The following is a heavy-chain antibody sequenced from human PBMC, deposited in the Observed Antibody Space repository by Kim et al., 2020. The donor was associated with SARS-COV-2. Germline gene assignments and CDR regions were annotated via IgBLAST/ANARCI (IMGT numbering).Heavy chain of an antibody. D-gene: IGHD1-26*01. J-gene: IGHJ4*02. V-gene: IGHV3-33*01. Sequence: GGSLRLSCAASGFTFSSYGMHWVRQAPGKGLEWVAVIWYDGSNKYYADSVKDRFTISRDNSKNTLYLQMNSLRTEDTAVYYCARDLRWELLGYYFDYWGQGTLVTVSS. CDR1: GFTFSSYG. CDR2: IWYDGSNK. CDR3: ARDLRWELLGYYFDY.